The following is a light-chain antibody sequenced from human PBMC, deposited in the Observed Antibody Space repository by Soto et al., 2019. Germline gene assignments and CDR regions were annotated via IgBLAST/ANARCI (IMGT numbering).Light chain of an antibody. CDR1: QSVSSY. CDR2: VAS. V-gene: IGKV3-15*01. CDR3: QQYKDWPPR. Sequence: EMVMTQSSATLSVSPGERATLSCRASQSVSSYLAWYQQKPGQPPRLLIYVASTRAAGIPARFSGSGSGTEFTLTINSLQSEDFAVYYCQQYKDWPPRFGQGTKVEIK. J-gene: IGKJ1*01.